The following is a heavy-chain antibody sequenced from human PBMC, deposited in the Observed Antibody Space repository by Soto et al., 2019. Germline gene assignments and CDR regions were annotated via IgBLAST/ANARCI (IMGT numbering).Heavy chain of an antibody. V-gene: IGHV1-18*01. CDR2: ISGYHGNT. J-gene: IGHJ6*02. CDR1: GYSFTTYG. CDR3: AREGPAPYYYYGMDV. Sequence: QVQLVQSRGEVKKPGASVKVSCKTSGYSFTTYGISWVRQAPGQGLEWMGWISGYHGNTNYAQKLQGRVTMTTDTSTSTAYMELRSLRSDDTAVYYCAREGPAPYYYYGMDVWGQGSTVTVSS.